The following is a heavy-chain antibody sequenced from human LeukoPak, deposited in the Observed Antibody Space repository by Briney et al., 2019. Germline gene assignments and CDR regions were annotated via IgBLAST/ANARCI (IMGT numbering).Heavy chain of an antibody. D-gene: IGHD3-3*01. CDR3: TTELGSGYFVQYSGGLN. J-gene: IGHJ4*02. CDR1: GFTFSNAW. V-gene: IGHV3-15*01. Sequence: GGSLRLSCAASGFTFSNAWMSWVRQAPGKGLEWVGRIKTKTDGGTTDYAAPVKGRFIISRDDSKNTLYLQMNSLKTEDTAVYYCTTELGSGYFVQYSGGLNWGQGTLVTVSS. CDR2: IKTKTDGGTT.